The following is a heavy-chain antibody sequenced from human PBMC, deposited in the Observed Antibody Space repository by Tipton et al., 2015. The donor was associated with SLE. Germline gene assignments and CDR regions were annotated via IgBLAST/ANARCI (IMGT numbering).Heavy chain of an antibody. CDR3: AKKGDFTMVAEAIDY. J-gene: IGHJ4*02. CDR2: MYNSDNT. D-gene: IGHD3-10*01. CDR1: GGSMSRYY. Sequence: TLSLTCTMSGGSMSRYYWSWIRQSAGKGLEWIGRMYNSDNTNYNPSLKSRATMSVDTSNNQFSLKLNSVTAADTAVYYCAKKGDFTMVAEAIDYWGQGTLVTVSS. V-gene: IGHV4-4*07.